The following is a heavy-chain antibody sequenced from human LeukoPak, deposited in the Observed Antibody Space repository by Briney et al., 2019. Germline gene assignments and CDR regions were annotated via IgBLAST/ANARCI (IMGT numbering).Heavy chain of an antibody. CDR2: ISYDGSNK. CDR1: GFTFTSYA. Sequence: GGSQSLSCAASGFTFTSYAMHWVRQAPGRWLEWVAVISYDGSNKYYADSVKGRFTISRDNSKNTLYLQMNSLRAEDTAVYYCARDVVGAKKHLDYWGQGTLVTVSS. D-gene: IGHD1-26*01. CDR3: ARDVVGAKKHLDY. V-gene: IGHV3-30*04. J-gene: IGHJ4*02.